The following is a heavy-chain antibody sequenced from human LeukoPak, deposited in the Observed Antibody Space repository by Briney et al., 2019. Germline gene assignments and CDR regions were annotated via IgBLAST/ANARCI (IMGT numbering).Heavy chain of an antibody. Sequence: ASVKVSCKASGYTFTGYYMHWVRQAPGQGVEGRGWINPNSGGTNYAKKLKGRVTMNRDKSNRTAYMEVSRLRSDDTAVYYCARGRYSSGWYRGANWFDPWGQGTLVTVSS. CDR1: GYTFTGYY. CDR3: ARGRYSSGWYRGANWFDP. CDR2: INPNSGGT. J-gene: IGHJ5*02. D-gene: IGHD6-19*01. V-gene: IGHV1-2*02.